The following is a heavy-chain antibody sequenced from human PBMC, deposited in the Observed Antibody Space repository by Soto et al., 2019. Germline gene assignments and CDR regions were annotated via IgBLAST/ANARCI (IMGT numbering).Heavy chain of an antibody. D-gene: IGHD5-12*01. CDR1: GYTFTSYD. V-gene: IGHV1-8*01. J-gene: IGHJ6*02. CDR3: ARYGGYDLGGYYYYYGMDV. Sequence: QVQLVQSGAEVKKPGASVKVSCKASGYTFTSYDIIWVRHATGQGLEWMGWMNPNSGNTGYAQKFQGRVTMTRNTSISTAYMELSSLRSEDTAVYYCARYGGYDLGGYYYYYGMDVWGQGTTVTVSS. CDR2: MNPNSGNT.